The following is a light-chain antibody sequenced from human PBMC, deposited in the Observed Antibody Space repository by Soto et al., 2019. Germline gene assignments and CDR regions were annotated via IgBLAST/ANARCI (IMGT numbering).Light chain of an antibody. CDR2: AAS. CDR1: QGIRNF. Sequence: DIPMTQSPTSLSASVGDRVTMTCRSNQGIRNFVAWYQQKPGKAPKLLIYAASTLQSGVPSRFSGSGSGTDFTLTIRSLQPEDVATYSCQKYSSVPVFGPGTKVEIK. V-gene: IGKV1-27*01. J-gene: IGKJ3*01. CDR3: QKYSSVPV.